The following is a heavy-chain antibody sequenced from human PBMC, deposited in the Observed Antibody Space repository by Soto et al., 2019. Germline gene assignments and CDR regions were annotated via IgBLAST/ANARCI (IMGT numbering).Heavy chain of an antibody. Sequence: SGGSLRLSCAATGFTFSSYAMTWVRQAPGKGLEWVSSISLSGGSTYYADSVKGRFTISRDTSKNTVSLQMNSLRAEDTAVYFCAKDLYSRGINAFDIWGQGAMVTVSS. CDR1: GFTFSSYA. V-gene: IGHV3-23*01. CDR3: AKDLYSRGINAFDI. J-gene: IGHJ3*02. CDR2: ISLSGGST. D-gene: IGHD3-22*01.